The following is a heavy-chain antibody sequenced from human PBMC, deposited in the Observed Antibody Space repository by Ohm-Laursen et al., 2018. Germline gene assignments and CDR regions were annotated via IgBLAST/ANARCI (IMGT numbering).Heavy chain of an antibody. V-gene: IGHV3-23*01. CDR3: AKGAEWELPLDY. D-gene: IGHD1-26*01. J-gene: IGHJ4*02. Sequence: GSLRLSCAASGFTFSSFAMSWVRQAPGKGLQWVSGISVSGDATYSPDSVKGRFTISRDNSKSTLYLQMNSLRADDTAVYYCAKGAEWELPLDYWGQGTLVTVSS. CDR2: ISVSGDAT. CDR1: GFTFSSFA.